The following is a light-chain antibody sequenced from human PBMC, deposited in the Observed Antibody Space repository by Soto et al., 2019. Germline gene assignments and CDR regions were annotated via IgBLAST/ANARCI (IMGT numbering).Light chain of an antibody. Sequence: DIVMTQSPLSLPVTPGEPASISCRSSQSLLHSNGYNYLDWYLQKPGQSPQLLIYLGSNRASGVPDRFSGSGSGTDLTLKISRVEAEDVGVYYCMQALQTSPTFGQGTKVEIK. V-gene: IGKV2-28*01. CDR1: QSLLHSNGYNY. CDR2: LGS. CDR3: MQALQTSPT. J-gene: IGKJ1*01.